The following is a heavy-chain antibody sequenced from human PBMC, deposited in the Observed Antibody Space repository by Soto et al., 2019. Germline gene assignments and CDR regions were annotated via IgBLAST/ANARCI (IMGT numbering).Heavy chain of an antibody. CDR1: GGTFSSYT. V-gene: IGHV1-69*02. Sequence: QVQLVQSGAEVKKPGSSVKVSCKASGGTFSSYTISWVRQAPGQGLEWMGRIIPILDMADYAQKFQGRVTITADKSTSTAYMELSSLRSKDTAVYYCARQNDAYSPFDYWGQGTLLTVSS. CDR3: ARQNDAYSPFDY. D-gene: IGHD4-4*01. CDR2: IIPILDMA. J-gene: IGHJ4*02.